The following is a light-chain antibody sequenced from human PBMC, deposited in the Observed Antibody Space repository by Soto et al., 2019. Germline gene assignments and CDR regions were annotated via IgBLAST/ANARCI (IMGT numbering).Light chain of an antibody. CDR1: SSDVGGYNY. CDR2: DVS. CDR3: GSYTSSSTHV. V-gene: IGLV2-14*01. J-gene: IGLJ1*01. Sequence: SVLTQPASVSGSPGQSITISCTGTSSDVGGYNYVSWYQQHPGKAPKLMIYDVSNRPSGVSNRFSGSKSGNTASLTISGLQAEDEADYYCGSYTSSSTHVFGTGTKVTVL.